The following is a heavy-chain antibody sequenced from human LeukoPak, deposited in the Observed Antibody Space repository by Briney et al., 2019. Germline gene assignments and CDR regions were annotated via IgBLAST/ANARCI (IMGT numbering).Heavy chain of an antibody. Sequence: TGGSLRLSCAASGFTFSNYWMNWVRQAPGKGLEWVANIRQDGSEKDYVDSVKGRFTISRDNAKNSLYLQMNSLRAEDTAVYYCVRDRDKYSYSDYWGQGTLVTVSS. CDR3: VRDRDKYSYSDY. CDR1: GFTFSNYW. J-gene: IGHJ4*02. CDR2: IRQDGSEK. D-gene: IGHD1-26*01. V-gene: IGHV3-7*01.